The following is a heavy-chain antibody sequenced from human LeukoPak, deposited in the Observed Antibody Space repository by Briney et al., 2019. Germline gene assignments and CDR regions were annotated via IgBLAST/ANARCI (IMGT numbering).Heavy chain of an antibody. J-gene: IGHJ4*02. V-gene: IGHV1-46*01. D-gene: IGHD4-23*01. CDR2: INPSGGST. CDR3: ARDGGDYGGNSALGFDY. CDR1: GYTFTTYG. Sequence: ASVKVSCKASGYTFTTYGISWVRQAPGQGLEWMGIINPSGGSTSYAQKFQGRVTMTRDTSTSTVYMELSSLRSEDTAVYYCARDGGDYGGNSALGFDYWGQGTLVTVSS.